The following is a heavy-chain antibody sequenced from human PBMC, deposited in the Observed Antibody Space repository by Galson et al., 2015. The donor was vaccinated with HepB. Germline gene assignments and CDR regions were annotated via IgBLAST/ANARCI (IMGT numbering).Heavy chain of an antibody. V-gene: IGHV3-66*01. CDR3: ARNLVRGAYDSFEI. J-gene: IGHJ3*02. Sequence: SLRLSCAASGLTIYSNYMSWVRQAPGRGLEWVSVIYSDGRTYYADSVKDRFTISRDNSKNTLYFQLNSLRAEDTAVYYCARNLVRGAYDSFEIWGQGTMVTVSS. D-gene: IGHD1-26*01. CDR2: IYSDGRT. CDR1: GLTIYSNY.